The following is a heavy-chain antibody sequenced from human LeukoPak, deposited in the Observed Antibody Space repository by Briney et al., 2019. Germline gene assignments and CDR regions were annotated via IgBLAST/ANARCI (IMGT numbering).Heavy chain of an antibody. J-gene: IGHJ4*02. CDR1: GYTLTELS. D-gene: IGHD3-10*01. CDR2: FDPEDGET. Sequence: ASVKVSCKVSGYTLTELSMHWVRQTPGKGLEWMGGFDPEDGETIYAQKFQGRVTMTEDTSTDTAYMELSSLRSEDTAVYYCATATRWFGELFKDWGQGTLVTVSS. V-gene: IGHV1-24*01. CDR3: ATATRWFGELFKD.